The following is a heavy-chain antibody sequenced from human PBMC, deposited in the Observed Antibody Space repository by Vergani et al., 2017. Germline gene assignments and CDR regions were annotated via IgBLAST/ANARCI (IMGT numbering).Heavy chain of an antibody. CDR1: GFTFSSYG. Sequence: QVQLVESGGGVVQPGRSLRLSCAASGFTFSSYGMHWVRQAPGKGLEWVAVISYDGSNKYYADSVKGRFTISRDNSKNTLYLQMNSLRAEDTAVYYCAKNLGIWSQGTLVTVSS. CDR3: AKNLGI. CDR2: ISYDGSNK. D-gene: IGHD6-13*01. J-gene: IGHJ4*02. V-gene: IGHV3-30*18.